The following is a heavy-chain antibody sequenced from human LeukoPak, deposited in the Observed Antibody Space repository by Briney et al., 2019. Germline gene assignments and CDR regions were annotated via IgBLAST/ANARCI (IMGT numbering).Heavy chain of an antibody. J-gene: IGHJ4*02. V-gene: IGHV3-30*18. CDR1: GFTFNNYG. Sequence: PGKSLRLFCAASGFTFNNYGMHWVRQAPGKGLEWVAVISYDGRNKHYPDSVKGRFTISRDISTDTLWLQMDSLRTEDTAVYYCAKGPLRGTAAAIDYWGQGTLVTVSS. CDR3: AKGPLRGTAAAIDY. D-gene: IGHD2-2*01. CDR2: ISYDGRNK.